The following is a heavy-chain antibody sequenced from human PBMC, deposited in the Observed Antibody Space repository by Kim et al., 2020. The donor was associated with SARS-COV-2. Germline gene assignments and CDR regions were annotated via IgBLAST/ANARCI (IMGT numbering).Heavy chain of an antibody. CDR3: AREALTVAAAKNDPFDI. J-gene: IGHJ3*02. D-gene: IGHD6-25*01. V-gene: IGHV3-30*01. Sequence: SVRGRFTISRDNSKKTVYLQMNSLTPEDAGVYYCAREALTVAAAKNDPFDIWGQGTVVAVSS.